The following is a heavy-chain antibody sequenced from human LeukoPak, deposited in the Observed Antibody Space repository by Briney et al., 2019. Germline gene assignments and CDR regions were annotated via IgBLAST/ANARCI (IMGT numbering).Heavy chain of an antibody. CDR1: GYTFTSYD. CDR2: MNPNSGNT. D-gene: IGHD6-13*01. J-gene: IGHJ4*02. Sequence: ASVKVSCKASGYTFTSYDINWVRQATGQGHEWVGWMNPNSGNTGYAQKFQGRVTMTRNTSISTAYMELSSLRSEDTAVYYCARRNWGIAAADYWGQGTLVTVSS. CDR3: ARRNWGIAAADY. V-gene: IGHV1-8*01.